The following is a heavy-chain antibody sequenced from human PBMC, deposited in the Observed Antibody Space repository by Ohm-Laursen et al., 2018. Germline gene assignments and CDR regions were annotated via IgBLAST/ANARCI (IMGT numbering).Heavy chain of an antibody. D-gene: IGHD6-13*01. J-gene: IGHJ4*02. CDR2: IYYSGST. Sequence: TLSLTCTVSGGSISGYYWSWIQQPPGKGLEWIGYIYYSGSTNYNPSLKSRVTISVDTSKNQFSLKLSSVTAADTAVYYCARLWAAAETFDYWGQGTLVTVSS. CDR1: GGSISGYY. CDR3: ARLWAAAETFDY. V-gene: IGHV4-59*08.